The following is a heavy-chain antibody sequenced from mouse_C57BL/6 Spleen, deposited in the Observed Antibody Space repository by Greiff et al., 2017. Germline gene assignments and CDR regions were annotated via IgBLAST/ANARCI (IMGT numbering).Heavy chain of an antibody. D-gene: IGHD4-1*01. CDR3: ARYWGLYYYAMDY. V-gene: IGHV1-53*01. CDR1: GYTFTSYW. CDR2: INPSNGGT. Sequence: QVQLQQSGTELVKPGASVKLSCKASGYTFTSYWMHWVKQRPGQGLEWIGNINPSNGGTNYNEKFKSKATLTVDKSSNTAYMQLSSLTSEDSAVYYCARYWGLYYYAMDYWGQGTSVTVSS. J-gene: IGHJ4*01.